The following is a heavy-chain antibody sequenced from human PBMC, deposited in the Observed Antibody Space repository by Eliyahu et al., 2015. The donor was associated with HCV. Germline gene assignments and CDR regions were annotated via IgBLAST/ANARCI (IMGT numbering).Heavy chain of an antibody. CDR3: ARGDSTLHTEGAFDY. CDR1: GGSXXSNDNY. J-gene: IGHJ4*02. V-gene: IGHV4-39*01. D-gene: IGHD4-11*01. Sequence: QLHLQESXPGLVKPSETLSLTCTVPGGSXXSNDNYWGWIRQPPGKGLEWVASVFDPGSTFYNPSVEGRASISADTSKAQISLRLNSVTAADTAVYYCARGDSTLHTEGAFDYWGQGTLVTVSS. CDR2: VFDPGST.